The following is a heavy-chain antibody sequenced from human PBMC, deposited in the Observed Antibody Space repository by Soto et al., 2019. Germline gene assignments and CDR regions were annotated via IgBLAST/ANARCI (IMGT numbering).Heavy chain of an antibody. V-gene: IGHV3-9*01. CDR2: ISWNSGAK. D-gene: IGHD5-12*01. Sequence: PGGSLRLSCAGSGFAFGDSAMHWVRPAPGKGLEWVAGISWNSGAKGYADSVKGRFTISRDNAKKSLYLQMNTLRPEDTALYYCAKAPYAGYFYYFDSWGQGTLVTVSS. CDR1: GFAFGDSA. J-gene: IGHJ4*02. CDR3: AKAPYAGYFYYFDS.